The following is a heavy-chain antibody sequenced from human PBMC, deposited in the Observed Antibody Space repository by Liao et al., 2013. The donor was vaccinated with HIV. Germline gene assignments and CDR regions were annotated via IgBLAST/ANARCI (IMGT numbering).Heavy chain of an antibody. D-gene: IGHD3-3*01. J-gene: IGHJ3*02. Sequence: QVRLQESGPGLVRPAQTLSLTCSVSGVSISTGGFYWNWIRQPAGKGLEWIGRIHFDGTTNHNPSLLSRVSISLDTSRNQVSLSLTSVTAADTAVYYCARKLSRDFWSGYYKAYDAFDIWGQGTMVTVSS. CDR3: ARKLSRDFWSGYYKAYDAFDI. CDR1: GVSISTGGFY. CDR2: IHFDGTT. V-gene: IGHV4-61*02.